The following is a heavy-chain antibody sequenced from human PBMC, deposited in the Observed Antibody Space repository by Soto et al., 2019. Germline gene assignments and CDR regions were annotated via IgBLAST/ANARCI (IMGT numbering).Heavy chain of an antibody. V-gene: IGHV1-58*01. CDR1: GFTFGSSA. J-gene: IGHJ4*02. CDR2: IVVASGYS. D-gene: IGHD6-19*01. CDR3: AADVIGVAGDFDH. Sequence: LVQSGPDVKKPGTSVKVSCKTSGFTFGSSAVQWVRQVRGQRLEWIGWIVVASGYSNVAQKFQDRVSLTRDLSTNTAFMEMSSLTSEDSAMYYCAADVIGVAGDFDHWGQGTLVSVSS.